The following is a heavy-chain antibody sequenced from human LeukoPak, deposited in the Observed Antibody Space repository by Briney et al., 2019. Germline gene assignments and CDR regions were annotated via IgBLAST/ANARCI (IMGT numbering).Heavy chain of an antibody. V-gene: IGHV3-11*04. J-gene: IGHJ5*02. Sequence: PGGSLRLSCAASGFTFSDYYMSWIRQAPGKGLEWVSYISSSGDYIYYADSVKGRFTISRDNAKNSLYLQMNSLRAEDTAVYYCARDWAVAGTLGGFNWFDPWGQGTLVTVSS. CDR3: ARDWAVAGTLGGFNWFDP. CDR2: ISSSGDYI. CDR1: GFTFSDYY. D-gene: IGHD6-19*01.